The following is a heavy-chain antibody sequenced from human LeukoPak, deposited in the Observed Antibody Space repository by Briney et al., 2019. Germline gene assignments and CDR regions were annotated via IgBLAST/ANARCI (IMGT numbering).Heavy chain of an antibody. D-gene: IGHD2-21*02. V-gene: IGHV3-15*07. Sequence: GGSLRLSCAASGFTFSGAWMNWVRQAPGKGLEWVGRIKSKSDGEKTDYAAPVKGRFTISRDNSKSTLDLQMNSLRVEDTAVYYCAKDPRPVTASSPGDYWGQGTRVTVSS. CDR2: IKSKSDGEKT. J-gene: IGHJ4*02. CDR3: AKDPRPVTASSPGDY. CDR1: GFTFSGAW.